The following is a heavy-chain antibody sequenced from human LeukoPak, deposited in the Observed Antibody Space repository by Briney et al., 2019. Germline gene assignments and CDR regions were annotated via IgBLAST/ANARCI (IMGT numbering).Heavy chain of an antibody. CDR1: GFTFNKYG. D-gene: IGHD3-3*01. Sequence: GGSLRLSCAASGFTFNKYGMHWVRRAPGKGLEWVALIWYDGSNRNYADSVKGRFTISRDNSKNTLDLQMNSLRAEDTAVYYCAREGFWSGSQYYYYGMDVWGQGTTVTVSS. V-gene: IGHV3-33*01. CDR3: AREGFWSGSQYYYYGMDV. J-gene: IGHJ6*02. CDR2: IWYDGSNR.